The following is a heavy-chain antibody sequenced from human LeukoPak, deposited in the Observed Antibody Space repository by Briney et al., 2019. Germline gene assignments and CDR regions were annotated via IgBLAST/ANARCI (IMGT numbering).Heavy chain of an antibody. CDR3: ARTNYHDGSGFYDY. V-gene: IGHV1-46*01. D-gene: IGHD3-22*01. CDR2: INPSGGST. CDR1: GYTFTGYY. Sequence: ASVKVSCKASGYTFTGYYMHWVRQAPGQGLEWMGIINPSGGSTSYAEEFQGRLTMTRDTSTSTVHMELSSLRSEDTAVYYCARTNYHDGSGFYDYWGQGTLVTVSS. J-gene: IGHJ4*02.